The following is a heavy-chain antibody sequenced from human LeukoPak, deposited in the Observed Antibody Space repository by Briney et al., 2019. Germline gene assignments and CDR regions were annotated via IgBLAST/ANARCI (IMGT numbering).Heavy chain of an antibody. D-gene: IGHD4-17*01. CDR1: GFTFSNAW. J-gene: IGHJ4*02. Sequence: GGSLRLSCAASGFTFSNAWMSWVRQAPGKGLEWVGRIKSKTDGGTTDYAAPVKGRFTISRDDPKNTLYLQMNSLKTEDTAVYYCTTVDYGDYGGFDYWGQGTLVTVSS. CDR2: IKSKTDGGTT. CDR3: TTVDYGDYGGFDY. V-gene: IGHV3-15*01.